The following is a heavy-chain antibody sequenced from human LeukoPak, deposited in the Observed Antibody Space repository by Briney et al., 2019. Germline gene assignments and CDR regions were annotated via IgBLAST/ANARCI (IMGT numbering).Heavy chain of an antibody. CDR1: GFSFSRYW. Sequence: GGSLRLSCAASGFSFSRYWMSWVRQAPGKGLERVANIKQDGNQKNYVDSVKGRFTISRDNAKNSLYLEMNSLTAEDTAVYYCARERPAAASAFELWGQGTMVTVSS. V-gene: IGHV3-7*01. CDR3: ARERPAAASAFEL. J-gene: IGHJ3*01. D-gene: IGHD6-13*01. CDR2: IKQDGNQK.